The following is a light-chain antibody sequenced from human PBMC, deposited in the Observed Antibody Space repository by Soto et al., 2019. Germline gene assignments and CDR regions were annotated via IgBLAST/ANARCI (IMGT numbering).Light chain of an antibody. J-gene: IGKJ1*01. CDR2: GVS. CDR1: QTVRGIY. CDR3: YQYGSTPPT. V-gene: IGKV3-20*01. Sequence: EIVLTQSPGTLSLSPGERATVSCRASQTVRGIYLAWYQQKPGQAPRLLIWGVSNRATGIPDRFSGSGSGADFTLTISRLEPEDFEVFYCYQYGSTPPTFGQGTKVDIK.